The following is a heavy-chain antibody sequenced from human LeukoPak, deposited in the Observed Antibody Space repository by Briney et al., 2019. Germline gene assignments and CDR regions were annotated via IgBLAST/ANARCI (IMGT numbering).Heavy chain of an antibody. D-gene: IGHD2-15*01. CDR1: GFTFSSYA. Sequence: GGSLRPSCAASGFTFSSYAMSWVRQAPGKGLEWVSAISGSGGSTYYADSVKGRFTISRDNSKNTLYLQMNSLRAEDTAVYYCATQDIVVVVAAPDDYWGQGTLVTVSS. CDR2: ISGSGGST. V-gene: IGHV3-23*01. J-gene: IGHJ4*02. CDR3: ATQDIVVVVAAPDDY.